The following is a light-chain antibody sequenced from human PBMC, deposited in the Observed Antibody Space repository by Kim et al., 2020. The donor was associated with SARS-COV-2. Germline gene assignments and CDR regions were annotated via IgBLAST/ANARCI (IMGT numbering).Light chain of an antibody. CDR2: DVS. V-gene: IGLV2-14*04. J-gene: IGLJ1*01. CDR1: SSDGGGYNY. Sequence: QSITSSCTGTSSDGGGYNYVCWYQQNPGKAPKLVIYDVSKRPSGVSNRFSGSKSGNAASLTISGLQAEDEADYYCSSYTSSSTYVFGTGTKVTVL. CDR3: SSYTSSSTYV.